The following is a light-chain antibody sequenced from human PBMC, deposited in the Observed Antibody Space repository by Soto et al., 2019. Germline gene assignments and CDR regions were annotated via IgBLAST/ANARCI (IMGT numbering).Light chain of an antibody. CDR2: DAS. J-gene: IGKJ5*01. CDR1: QGISSA. Sequence: AIQLTQSPSSLSASVGDRVTITCRASQGISSALAWYQQKPGKAPKLLIYDASSLESGVPSRFSGSGSGTDFTLTISSLQPEDFEVYYCQQYGYSPITFGQGTRLEIK. CDR3: QQYGYSPIT. V-gene: IGKV1-13*02.